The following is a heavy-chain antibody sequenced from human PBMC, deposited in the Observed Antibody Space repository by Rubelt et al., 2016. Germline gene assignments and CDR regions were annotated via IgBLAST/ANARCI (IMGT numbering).Heavy chain of an antibody. D-gene: IGHD4-17*01. Sequence: QEQLVESGGGVVQPGRSLRLSCAASGFTFSSYGMHWVRQAPGKGLEWVAVIWYDGSNKYYADSVKGRFTISRDNSKNTLYLQMNSLRAEDTAVYYCARGHHDYGDALANWGQGTLVTVSS. CDR3: ARGHHDYGDALAN. J-gene: IGHJ4*02. V-gene: IGHV3-33*01. CDR1: GFTFSSYG. CDR2: IWYDGSNK.